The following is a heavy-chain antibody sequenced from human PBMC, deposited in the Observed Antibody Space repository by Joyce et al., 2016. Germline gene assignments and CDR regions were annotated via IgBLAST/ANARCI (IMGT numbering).Heavy chain of an antibody. CDR1: RFAFSSYA. J-gene: IGHJ4*02. V-gene: IGHV3-23*01. CDR3: AKDQDYGDYSVDY. Sequence: EVQLLESGGGLVQPGGSLRLSCAASRFAFSSYAMSWVRQAPGKGREGVSTISSSGGSTNYADSVKGRFTISRDNSENTLYLQMNSLRAGDTAVYYCAKDQDYGDYSVDYWGQGTLVTVSS. CDR2: ISSSGGST. D-gene: IGHD4-17*01.